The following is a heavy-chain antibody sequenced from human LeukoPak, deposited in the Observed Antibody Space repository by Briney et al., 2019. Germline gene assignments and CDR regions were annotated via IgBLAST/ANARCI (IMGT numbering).Heavy chain of an antibody. J-gene: IGHJ6*03. D-gene: IGHD1-26*01. CDR3: ARLGGSYHYYYYMEV. CDR1: GGTFSSYA. CDR2: SIPIIGTA. Sequence: SVKVSCKASGGTFSSYAISWVRQAPGQGLEWMGRSIPIIGTANYAQKLQGRVTITTDESTSRAYMELSSLRYEDTAVYYCARLGGSYHYYYYMEVWGKGSTVTVCS. V-gene: IGHV1-69*05.